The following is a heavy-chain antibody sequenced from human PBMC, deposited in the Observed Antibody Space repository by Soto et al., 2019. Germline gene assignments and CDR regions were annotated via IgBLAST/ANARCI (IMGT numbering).Heavy chain of an antibody. V-gene: IGHV3-11*01. CDR3: ASLPQGYYDRSGRLVDY. CDR1: GFTFSDYY. CDR2: ISAGGSDI. D-gene: IGHD3-22*01. J-gene: IGHJ4*01. Sequence: GGSLRLSCASSGFTFSDYYMSWIRQAPGKGLEWVAYISAGGSDIYYGDSVKGRFTVSRDNTKKSLYLQMSNLRADDTAIYYCASLPQGYYDRSGRLVDYWGHGTLVTVPQ.